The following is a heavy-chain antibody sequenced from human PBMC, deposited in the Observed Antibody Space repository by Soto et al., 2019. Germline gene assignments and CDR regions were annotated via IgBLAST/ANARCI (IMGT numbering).Heavy chain of an antibody. CDR3: ARDTPAVDYGGDLYYYYYGMDV. CDR1: GGSISSGGYY. Sequence: SETLSLTCTVSGGSISSGGYYWSWIRQHPGKGLEWIGYIYYSGSTYYNPSLKSRVTISVDTSKNQFSLKLSSVTAADTAVYYCARDTPAVDYGGDLYYYYYGMDVWGQGTTVTVSS. J-gene: IGHJ6*02. D-gene: IGHD4-17*01. CDR2: IYYSGST. V-gene: IGHV4-31*03.